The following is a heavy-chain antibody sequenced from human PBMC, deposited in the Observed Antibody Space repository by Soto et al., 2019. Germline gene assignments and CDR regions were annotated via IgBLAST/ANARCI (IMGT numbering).Heavy chain of an antibody. CDR3: ARFLLWFGELHPIGDI. CDR1: GYTFTSYC. Sequence: ASVKVSCKASGYTFTSYCINWVRQAPGQGLEWMGWISAYNGNTNYAQKLQGRVTMTTDTSTSTAYMELRSLRSDDTAVYYCARFLLWFGELHPIGDIWGQGTIVTVSS. J-gene: IGHJ3*02. D-gene: IGHD3-10*01. V-gene: IGHV1-18*04. CDR2: ISAYNGNT.